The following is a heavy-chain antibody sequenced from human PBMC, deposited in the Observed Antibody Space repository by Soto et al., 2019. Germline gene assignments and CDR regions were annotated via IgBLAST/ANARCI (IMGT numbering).Heavy chain of an antibody. Sequence: SETLSLTCTVSGGSISSGDYYWSWIRQPPGKGLEWIGYIYYSGSTYYNPSLKSRVTISVDTSKNQFSLKLNSVTAADTAVYYCARVTIRWLQLLWFDPWGQGTLVTVSS. D-gene: IGHD5-12*01. CDR2: IYYSGST. CDR3: ARVTIRWLQLLWFDP. J-gene: IGHJ5*02. V-gene: IGHV4-30-4*02. CDR1: GGSISSGDYY.